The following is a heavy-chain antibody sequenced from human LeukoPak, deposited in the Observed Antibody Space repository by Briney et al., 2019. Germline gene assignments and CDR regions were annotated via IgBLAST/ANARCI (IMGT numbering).Heavy chain of an antibody. Sequence: GGSLRLSCAASGFTFSSYAMSWVRQAPGKGLEWVSAISGSGGSTYYADSVKGRFTISRDNTKNTLYLQMNSLRAEDTAVYYCAKGEDSSSWYLAYYYYGMDVWGQGTTVTVSS. CDR3: AKGEDSSSWYLAYYYYGMDV. D-gene: IGHD6-13*01. J-gene: IGHJ6*02. CDR1: GFTFSSYA. CDR2: ISGSGGST. V-gene: IGHV3-23*01.